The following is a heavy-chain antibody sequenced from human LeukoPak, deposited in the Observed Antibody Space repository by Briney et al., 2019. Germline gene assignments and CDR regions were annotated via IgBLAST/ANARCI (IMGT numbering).Heavy chain of an antibody. CDR3: ARHCDDSGYPRWVDC. CDR1: GGSISSRSYY. CDR2: IYYSGST. D-gene: IGHD3-22*01. Sequence: SETLSLTCTVSGGSISSRSYYWGWIRQPPGKGLEWICSIYYSGSTYYNPSLKSRVTISVDTSKNHFSLKLSAVTAADTAVYYCARHCDDSGYPRWVDCWGQGTLVTVSS. J-gene: IGHJ4*02. V-gene: IGHV4-39*01.